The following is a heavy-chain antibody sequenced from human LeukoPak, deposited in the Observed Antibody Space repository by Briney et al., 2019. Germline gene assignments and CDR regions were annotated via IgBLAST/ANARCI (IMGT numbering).Heavy chain of an antibody. D-gene: IGHD3-3*01. CDR2: ISGSGGRT. CDR1: GFSFSVYA. CDR3: AKGGQDFDFWGFDY. J-gene: IGHJ4*02. V-gene: IGHV3-23*01. Sequence: GGSLRLSCAASGFSFSVYAMSWVRQAPGKGLEWVSSISGSGGRTYYTNSVKGRFTISRENFKNTVYLEMNNLGAEDTALYYCAKGGQDFDFWGFDYWGQGNLVIVSS.